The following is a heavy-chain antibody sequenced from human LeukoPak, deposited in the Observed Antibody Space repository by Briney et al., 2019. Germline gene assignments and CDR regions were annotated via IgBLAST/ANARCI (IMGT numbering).Heavy chain of an antibody. CDR1: GFTFDDYA. Sequence: GGSLRLSCAASGFTFDDYAMHWVRQAPGKGLEWVSLISGDGGSTYYADSVKGRFTISRDNSKNSLYLQMNSLRTEDTALYYCAKVAVLRYFDWSYFDYWAREPWSPSPQ. J-gene: IGHJ4*02. V-gene: IGHV3-43*02. D-gene: IGHD3-9*01. CDR2: ISGDGGST. CDR3: AKVAVLRYFDWSYFDY.